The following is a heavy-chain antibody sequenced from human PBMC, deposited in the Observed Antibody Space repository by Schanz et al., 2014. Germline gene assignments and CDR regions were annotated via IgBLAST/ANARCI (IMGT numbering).Heavy chain of an antibody. CDR1: GFSLNTYG. D-gene: IGHD3-10*01. CDR3: ARVPYGSGSCAY. V-gene: IGHV3-33*01. Sequence: QAQLMESGGGVVQPGTSLILSCSVSGFSLNTYGIHWFRQPAGKGLEWVAVIWNNGVTKYYADSVRGRFTISRDSGQNSLYLQMNSLRAGDTAVYYCARVPYGSGSCAYWGQGTLXTVSS. J-gene: IGHJ4*02. CDR2: IWNNGVTK.